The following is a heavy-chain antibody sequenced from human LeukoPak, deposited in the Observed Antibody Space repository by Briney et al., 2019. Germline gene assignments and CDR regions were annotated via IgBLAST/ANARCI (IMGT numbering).Heavy chain of an antibody. CDR3: ARVREKIFDY. J-gene: IGHJ4*02. D-gene: IGHD1-26*01. CDR1: GFTVSSNY. V-gene: IGHV3-53*01. CDR2: IYSGGNT. Sequence: PGGSPRLSCVASGFTVSSNYMSWVRQAPGKGLEWVSVIYSGGNTYYADSVKGRFTISRDNSKNTLYLQMNSLRVEDTAVYYCARVREKIFDYWGQGTLVTVSS.